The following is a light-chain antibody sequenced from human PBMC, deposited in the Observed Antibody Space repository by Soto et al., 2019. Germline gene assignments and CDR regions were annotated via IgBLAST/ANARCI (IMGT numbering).Light chain of an antibody. CDR3: QQYHTTPWT. CDR2: WAS. V-gene: IGKV4-1*01. CDR1: QSVLYYSNNKHY. J-gene: IGKJ1*01. Sequence: DIVMTQSPDSLAVSLGARATINCKSSQSVLYYSNNKHYLAWYQQKPGQPPQLVISWASTRESGVPNRFSGSGSGTDFSLTISSLQAEDVAVYYCQQYHTTPWTFGQGTKVAIK.